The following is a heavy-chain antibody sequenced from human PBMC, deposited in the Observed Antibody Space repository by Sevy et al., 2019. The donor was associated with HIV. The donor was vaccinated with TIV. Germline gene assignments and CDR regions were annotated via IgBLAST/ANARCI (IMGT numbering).Heavy chain of an antibody. D-gene: IGHD3-22*01. CDR2: INPNSGGT. Sequence: ASVKVSCKASGYTFTGYYMHWVRQAPGQGLEWMGWINPNSGGTKYVQKFQGWVTMTRDTSISTAYMELSRLRSDDTAVYYCAREGDYYDSSGSYYFDYWGQGTLVAVSS. CDR1: GYTFTGYY. CDR3: AREGDYYDSSGSYYFDY. J-gene: IGHJ4*02. V-gene: IGHV1-2*04.